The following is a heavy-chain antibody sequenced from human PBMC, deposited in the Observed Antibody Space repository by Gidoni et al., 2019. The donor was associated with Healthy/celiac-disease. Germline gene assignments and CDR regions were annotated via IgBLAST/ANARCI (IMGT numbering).Heavy chain of an antibody. D-gene: IGHD3-16*02. Sequence: EVQLVESGGGWVQPGGSLRPSCAASGLTFSSYWMSWVRQAPGKGLEWVANIKQDGSEKYYVDSVKGRFTISRDNAKNSLYLQMNSLRAEDTAVYYCARYWFVWGSYRPDYWGQGTLVTVSS. CDR2: IKQDGSEK. CDR3: ARYWFVWGSYRPDY. CDR1: GLTFSSYW. V-gene: IGHV3-7*01. J-gene: IGHJ4*02.